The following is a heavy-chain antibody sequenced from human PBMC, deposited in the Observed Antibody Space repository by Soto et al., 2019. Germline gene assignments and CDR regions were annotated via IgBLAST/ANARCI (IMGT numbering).Heavy chain of an antibody. Sequence: ASVKVSCKASGCTFSSYAISWVRQAPGQGLEWMGGIIPIFGTANYAQKFQGRVTITADESTSTAYMELSSLRSEDTAVYYCARGAGDIVLVPAAMPYYGMDVWGQGTTVTVSS. CDR3: ARGAGDIVLVPAAMPYYGMDV. D-gene: IGHD2-2*01. CDR2: IIPIFGTA. J-gene: IGHJ6*02. CDR1: GCTFSSYA. V-gene: IGHV1-69*13.